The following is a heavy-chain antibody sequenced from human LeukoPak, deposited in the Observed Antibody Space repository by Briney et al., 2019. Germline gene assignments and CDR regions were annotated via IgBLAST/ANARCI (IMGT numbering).Heavy chain of an antibody. D-gene: IGHD6-19*01. CDR2: INPNSGGT. J-gene: IGHJ4*02. V-gene: IGHV1-2*02. CDR1: GYTFTGYY. Sequence: VASVKVSCKASGYTFTGYYMHWVRQAPGQGLEWMGWINPNSGGTNYAQKFQGRVTMTGDTSISTAYMELSRLRSDDTAVYYCARGAYSSGSYYFDHWGQGTLVTVSS. CDR3: ARGAYSSGSYYFDH.